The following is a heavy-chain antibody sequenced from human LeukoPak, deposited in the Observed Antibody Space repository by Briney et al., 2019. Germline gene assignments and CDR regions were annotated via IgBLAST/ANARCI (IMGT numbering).Heavy chain of an antibody. J-gene: IGHJ4*02. CDR2: ISPTGGTP. CDR1: GFTFSSYA. V-gene: IGHV3-23*01. D-gene: IGHD6-6*01. Sequence: GGSLRLSCAASGFTFSSYAMSWVRQAPGKGLEWVSTISPTGGTPYYADSVKGRFTISRDNSKNTLYLQMNSLRAEDTAVYYCAKRIAAPPRSFDYWGQGTLVTVSS. CDR3: AKRIAAPPRSFDY.